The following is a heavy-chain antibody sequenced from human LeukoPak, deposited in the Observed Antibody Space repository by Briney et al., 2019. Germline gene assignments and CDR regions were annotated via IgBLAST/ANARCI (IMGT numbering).Heavy chain of an antibody. V-gene: IGHV3-7*01. D-gene: IGHD2-15*01. J-gene: IGHJ3*02. CDR2: IKQDGSEK. CDR3: ARDRCSGGSCAGYDAFDI. Sequence: GGSLGLSCTASRFTFSWMSWVRQAPGKGLEWVAKIKQDGSEKYYVDSVKGRFTISRDNAKNSLYLQMNSLRAEDTAVYYCARDRCSGGSCAGYDAFDIWGQGTMVTVSS. CDR1: RFTFSW.